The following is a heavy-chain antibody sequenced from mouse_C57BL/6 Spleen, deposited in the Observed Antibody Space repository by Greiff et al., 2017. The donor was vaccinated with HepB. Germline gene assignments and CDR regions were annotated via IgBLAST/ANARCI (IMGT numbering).Heavy chain of an antibody. J-gene: IGHJ4*01. CDR3: ARRYSNYVRGYAMDY. D-gene: IGHD2-5*01. Sequence: EVKLLESGGGLVQPGGSLKLSCAASGFTFSDYYMYWVRQTPEKRLEWVAYISNGGGSTYYPDTVKGRFTISRDNAKNTLYLQMSRLKSEDTAMYYCARRYSNYVRGYAMDYWGQGTSVTVSS. CDR1: GFTFSDYY. CDR2: ISNGGGST. V-gene: IGHV5-12*01.